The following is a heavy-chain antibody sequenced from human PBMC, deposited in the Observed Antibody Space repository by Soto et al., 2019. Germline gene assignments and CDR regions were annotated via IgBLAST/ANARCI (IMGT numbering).Heavy chain of an antibody. V-gene: IGHV4-34*01. Sequence: PSETQSLTCAVYGGSFSGYYWSWIRQPPGKGPEWIGEINHSGSTNHNPSLKSRVTISVDTSKNQFALRLSSVTAADTAVYYCARVRIAAAGTFYYYYGMYVWGQGTTVTVSS. J-gene: IGHJ6*02. CDR3: ARVRIAAAGTFYYYYGMYV. CDR2: INHSGST. D-gene: IGHD6-13*01. CDR1: GGSFSGYY.